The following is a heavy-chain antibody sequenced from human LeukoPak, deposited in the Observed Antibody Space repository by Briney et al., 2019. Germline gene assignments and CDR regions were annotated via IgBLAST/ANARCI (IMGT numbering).Heavy chain of an antibody. CDR3: ARETNSPDAFDI. V-gene: IGHV3-21*01. J-gene: IGHJ3*02. Sequence: PGGSLRLSCAASGSTFSSYSMNWVRQAPGKGLEWVSSISSSSSYIYYADSVKGRFTISRDNAKNSLYLQMNSLRAEDTAVYYCARETNSPDAFDIWGQGTMVTVSS. CDR2: ISSSSSYI. D-gene: IGHD4-23*01. CDR1: GSTFSSYS.